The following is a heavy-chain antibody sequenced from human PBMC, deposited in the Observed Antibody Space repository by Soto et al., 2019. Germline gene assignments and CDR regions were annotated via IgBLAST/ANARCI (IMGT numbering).Heavy chain of an antibody. CDR2: IYYSGST. V-gene: IGHV4-59*01. CDR3: ARGKRHYYGSGSYYNAYYYYGMDV. D-gene: IGHD3-10*01. Sequence: ALETLSLTCTVSGGSLSSYYWSWVRQPPGKGLEWVGYIYYSGSTNYNPSLKSRVTISVDASKNQFSLKLSSVTAADTAVYYCARGKRHYYGSGSYYNAYYYYGMDVWGQGTTVTVSS. J-gene: IGHJ6*02. CDR1: GGSLSSYY.